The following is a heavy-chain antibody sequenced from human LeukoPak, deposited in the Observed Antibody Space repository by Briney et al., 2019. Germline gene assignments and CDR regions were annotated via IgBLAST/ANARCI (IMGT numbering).Heavy chain of an antibody. Sequence: SETLSLTCTVSGASISNYYWSWIRQPPGKGLEWIGYIYYSGNTNYNPSLKSRVTISVDTSKNQFSLKLSSVTAADTAVYYCARDVGGNYAFDIWGQGTRVTVSS. V-gene: IGHV4-59*01. CDR3: ARDVGGNYAFDI. J-gene: IGHJ3*02. D-gene: IGHD4-23*01. CDR1: GASISNYY. CDR2: IYYSGNT.